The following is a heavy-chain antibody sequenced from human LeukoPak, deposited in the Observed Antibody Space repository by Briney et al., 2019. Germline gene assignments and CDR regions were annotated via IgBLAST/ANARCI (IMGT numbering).Heavy chain of an antibody. CDR2: IYYSGST. Sequence: SQTLPLTCTVSGGSISSGGYYWSWIRQHPGKGLEWIGYIYYSGSTYYNPSLKSRVTISVDTSKNQFSLKLSSVTAADTAVYYCASTPYDFWSGYRHNWFDPWGQGTLVTVSS. CDR3: ASTPYDFWSGYRHNWFDP. J-gene: IGHJ5*02. CDR1: GGSISSGGYY. V-gene: IGHV4-31*03. D-gene: IGHD3-3*01.